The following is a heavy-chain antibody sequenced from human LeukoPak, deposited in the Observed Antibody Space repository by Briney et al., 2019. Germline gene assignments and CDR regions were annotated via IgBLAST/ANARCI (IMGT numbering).Heavy chain of an antibody. CDR2: ISGSGGST. CDR1: GFTFSSYA. J-gene: IGHJ4*02. CDR3: TRDYYDFWSGYTSHHYFDY. Sequence: GGSLRLSCAASGFTFSSYAMSWVRQAPGKGLEWVSAISGSGGSTYYADSVKGRFTISRDNTKNSLYLQMNSLRAEDTAVYYCTRDYYDFWSGYTSHHYFDYWGQGTLVTVSS. V-gene: IGHV3-23*01. D-gene: IGHD3-3*01.